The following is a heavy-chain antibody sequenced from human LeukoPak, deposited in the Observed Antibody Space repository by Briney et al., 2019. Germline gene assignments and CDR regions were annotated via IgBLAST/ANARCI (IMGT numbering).Heavy chain of an antibody. CDR3: ARHGTINYDFWSGYYMRLLPDSNNWFDP. D-gene: IGHD3-3*01. CDR1: GYTFTSYV. CDR2: ISAYNGNT. Sequence: ASVKVSCKASGYTFTSYVISWVRQAPGQGLEWMGWISAYNGNTNYAQKLQGRVTMTTDTSTSTAYMELRSLRSDDTAVYYCARHGTINYDFWSGYYMRLLPDSNNWFDPWGQGTLVTVSS. J-gene: IGHJ5*02. V-gene: IGHV1-18*01.